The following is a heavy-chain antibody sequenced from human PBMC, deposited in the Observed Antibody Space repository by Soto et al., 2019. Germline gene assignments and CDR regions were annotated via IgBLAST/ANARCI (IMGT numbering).Heavy chain of an antibody. D-gene: IGHD1-1*01. Sequence: GGSLRLSCAASGFPFSNYWMHWVRQAPGKGLVWVSRINIDGTTTTYADSVKGRFTISRDNSKNTLYLQMNSLRAEDTAVYYCAKRTTDWYNHFDSWGQGTLVTVSS. J-gene: IGHJ4*02. CDR3: AKRTTDWYNHFDS. V-gene: IGHV3-74*01. CDR1: GFPFSNYW. CDR2: INIDGTTT.